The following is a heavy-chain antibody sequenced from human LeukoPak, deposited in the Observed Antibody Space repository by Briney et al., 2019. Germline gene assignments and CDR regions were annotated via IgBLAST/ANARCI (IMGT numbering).Heavy chain of an antibody. J-gene: IGHJ4*02. CDR3: ATTTIRFGY. CDR1: GFTFSSYG. D-gene: IGHD1-26*01. Sequence: PGGSLRLSCAASGFTFSSYGMSWIRQPPGKGLEWIGSISNSGSPYYTPSLTRRVTISVDTSNNQFSLKLSSVTAADTAVYYCATTTIRFGYWGQGTLVTVSS. CDR2: ISNSGSP. V-gene: IGHV4-38-2*01.